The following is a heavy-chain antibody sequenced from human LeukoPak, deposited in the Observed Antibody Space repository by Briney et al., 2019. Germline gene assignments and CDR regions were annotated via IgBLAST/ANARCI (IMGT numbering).Heavy chain of an antibody. CDR3: ARPGIAAAGTGSIYYFDY. Sequence: SETLSLTCAVYGGSFSGYYWSWIRQPPGKGLEWIREINHSGSTNYNPSLKSRVTISVDTSKNQFSLKLSSVTAADTAVYYCARPGIAAAGTGSIYYFDYWGQGTLVTVSS. CDR1: GGSFSGYY. D-gene: IGHD6-13*01. J-gene: IGHJ4*02. CDR2: INHSGST. V-gene: IGHV4-34*01.